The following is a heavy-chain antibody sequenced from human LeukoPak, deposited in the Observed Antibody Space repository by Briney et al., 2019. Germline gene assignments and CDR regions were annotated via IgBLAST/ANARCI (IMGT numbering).Heavy chain of an antibody. D-gene: IGHD5/OR15-5a*01. V-gene: IGHV3-20*01. CDR2: INWNGEST. Sequence: GGSLRLSCAASGFIFDDYGMNWVRRVPGKGLEWVSGINWNGESTRYADSVKGRFTISRDNAKTSLYLQMNSLRAGDTAFYHCARDRTIAVSTTFDYWGQGALVTVSS. CDR1: GFIFDDYG. CDR3: ARDRTIAVSTTFDY. J-gene: IGHJ4*02.